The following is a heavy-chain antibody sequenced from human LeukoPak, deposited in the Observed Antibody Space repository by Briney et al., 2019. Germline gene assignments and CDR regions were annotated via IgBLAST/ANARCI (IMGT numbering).Heavy chain of an antibody. CDR2: INPNSGGT. CDR3: ARAMYYYDSSGSTLLYYFDY. V-gene: IGHV1-2*04. D-gene: IGHD3-22*01. CDR1: GYTFTGYY. Sequence: ASVKVSCKASGYTFTGYYMHWVRQAPGQGLEWMGWINPNSGGTNYAQKFQGWVTMTRDTSISTAYMELSRLRSDDTAVYYCARAMYYYDSSGSTLLYYFDYWGQGTLVTVSS. J-gene: IGHJ4*02.